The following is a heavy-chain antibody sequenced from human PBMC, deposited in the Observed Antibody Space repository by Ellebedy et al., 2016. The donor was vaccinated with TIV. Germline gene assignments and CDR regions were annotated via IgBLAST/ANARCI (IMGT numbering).Heavy chain of an antibody. J-gene: IGHJ6*02. D-gene: IGHD5-12*01. CDR1: RGTFSSYA. Sequence: AASVKVSCKASRGTFSSYAIGWVRQAPGQGLEWMGGIIPTFGTANYAQKFQGRVTITADESTSTAYLELSSLRSEDTALYYCARGLYSGDHFGRDLDYYSYGLDVWGQGTTVSVSS. V-gene: IGHV1-69*13. CDR3: ARGLYSGDHFGRDLDYYSYGLDV. CDR2: IIPTFGTA.